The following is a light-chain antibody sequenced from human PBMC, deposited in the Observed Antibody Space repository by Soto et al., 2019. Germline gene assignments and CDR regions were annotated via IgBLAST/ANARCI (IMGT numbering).Light chain of an antibody. CDR1: SSNIGSNY. CDR2: RNN. J-gene: IGLJ2*01. Sequence: QSVLTQPPSASGTPGQRVTIPCSGSSSNIGSNYVYWYQQHPGTAPKHLIYRNNQRPSGAPDRFSGSKSGTSASLAISGLRSEDEADYYCAAWDDSLSGVVFGGGTKLTVL. V-gene: IGLV1-47*01. CDR3: AAWDDSLSGVV.